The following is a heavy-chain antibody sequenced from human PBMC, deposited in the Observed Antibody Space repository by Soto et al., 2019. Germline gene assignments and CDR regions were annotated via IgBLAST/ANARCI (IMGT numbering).Heavy chain of an antibody. CDR2: INSDGSST. V-gene: IGHV3-74*01. Sequence: GGSLRLSCAASGFTFSSYWMHWVRQAPGKGLVWVSRINSDGSSTSYADSVKGRFTISRDNAKNTLYLQMNSLRAEDTAVYYCAREAHDILTGYPLYGMDVWGQGTTVTVSS. CDR3: AREAHDILTGYPLYGMDV. J-gene: IGHJ6*02. D-gene: IGHD3-9*01. CDR1: GFTFSSYW.